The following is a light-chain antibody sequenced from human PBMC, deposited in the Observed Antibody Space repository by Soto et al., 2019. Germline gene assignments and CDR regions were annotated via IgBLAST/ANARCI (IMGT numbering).Light chain of an antibody. CDR3: QKYDTPPQT. J-gene: IGKJ1*01. V-gene: IGKV1-27*01. CDR2: ATS. CDR1: QGIIDY. Sequence: DIQMTQSPSSLSASVGDTATITCRASQGIIDYLAWYQQRPGKAPTILLYATSTLHTGVPSRVSGSGAGSDLTLTSRSPQPADVATYYCQKYDTPPQTFGPGTKVEIK.